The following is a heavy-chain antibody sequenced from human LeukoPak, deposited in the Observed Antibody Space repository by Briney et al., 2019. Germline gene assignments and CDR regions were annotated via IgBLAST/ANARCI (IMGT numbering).Heavy chain of an antibody. CDR3: ARHRYNWFDP. D-gene: IGHD1-14*01. J-gene: IGHJ5*02. V-gene: IGHV4-34*01. CDR2: INHSGST. Sequence: PSETLSLTCAVYGGSFSGYYWSWIRQPPGKGLEWIGEINHSGSTNYNPSLKSRVTISVDTSKNQFSLKLSSVTAADTAVYYCARHRYNWFDPWGQETLVTVSS. CDR1: GGSFSGYY.